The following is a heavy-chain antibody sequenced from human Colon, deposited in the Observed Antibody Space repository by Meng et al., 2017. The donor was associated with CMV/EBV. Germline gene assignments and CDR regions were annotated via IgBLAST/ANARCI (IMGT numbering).Heavy chain of an antibody. D-gene: IGHD3-10*01. CDR2: IDHTGST. V-gene: IGHV4-34*01. CDR1: GGSFSPYD. J-gene: IGHJ4*02. CDR3: ARGGGTPIRGVLPFDF. Sequence: QGQQQQLGAVLLKPSETLSLTCALYGGSFSPYDWSWIRQSPGKGLEWIAEIDHTGSTNYNPSLKSRVTISIDTSNSHFSLNLTSATAADTAVYYCARGGGTPIRGVLPFDFWGQGTLVTVSS.